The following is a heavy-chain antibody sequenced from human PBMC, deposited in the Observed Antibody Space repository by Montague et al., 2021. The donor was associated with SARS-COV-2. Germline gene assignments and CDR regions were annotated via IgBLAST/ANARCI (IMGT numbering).Heavy chain of an antibody. V-gene: IGHV4-4*02. J-gene: IGHJ5*02. CDR1: GGSVSSDNW. CDR3: ALPLGGARFDP. CDR2: IYHSGTT. D-gene: IGHD1-26*01. Sequence: SETLSLTCTVSGGSVSSDNWWTWVRQPPGKGLEWIGEIYHSGTTNYNPFLQSRVTISVDKSRNHLSLNLRSVTAADTAMYYCALPLGGARFDPWGQGILVTVSS.